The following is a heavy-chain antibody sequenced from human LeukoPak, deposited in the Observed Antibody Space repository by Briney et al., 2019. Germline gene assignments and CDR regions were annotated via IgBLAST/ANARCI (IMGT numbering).Heavy chain of an antibody. J-gene: IGHJ4*02. CDR1: GFTFGSQW. CDR2: IKQDGSEK. Sequence: GGSLRLSCAASGFTFGSQWMSWVRQAPGKGLEWVASIKQDGSEKYHVDSVNGRFTISRDNANNLLYLQMNYLRTEDTADYLCARWANPTAWNWLDNWGQGTLVTVSS. CDR3: ARWANPTAWNWLDN. V-gene: IGHV3-7*01. D-gene: IGHD1-7*01.